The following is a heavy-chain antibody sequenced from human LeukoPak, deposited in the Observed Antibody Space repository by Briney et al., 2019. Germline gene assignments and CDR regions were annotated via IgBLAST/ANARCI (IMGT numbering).Heavy chain of an antibody. CDR1: GFTFSNYW. Sequence: GGSLRLSCAASGFTFSNYWMSWVRQAPGKGLEWVANIKQDGSEKFYVGSVKGRLTISRDNAKNSLYLQMNSLRGEDTAVYYCARVQGSSGPGIFEYWGQGTLVTVSS. CDR2: IKQDGSEK. V-gene: IGHV3-7*01. D-gene: IGHD6-19*01. J-gene: IGHJ4*02. CDR3: ARVQGSSGPGIFEY.